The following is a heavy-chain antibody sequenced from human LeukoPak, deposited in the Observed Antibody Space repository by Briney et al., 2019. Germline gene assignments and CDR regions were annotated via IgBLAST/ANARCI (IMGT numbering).Heavy chain of an antibody. Sequence: SETLSLTCTVSGGSISSYYWSWIRQPPGKGLEWIGYIYYSGSTKYNPSLKSRVTISVDTSKNQFSLKLTSVTAADTAVYYCATGSGSLNWFDPWGQGTLVTVSS. D-gene: IGHD3-10*01. J-gene: IGHJ5*02. CDR3: ATGSGSLNWFDP. V-gene: IGHV4-59*01. CDR1: GGSISSYY. CDR2: IYYSGST.